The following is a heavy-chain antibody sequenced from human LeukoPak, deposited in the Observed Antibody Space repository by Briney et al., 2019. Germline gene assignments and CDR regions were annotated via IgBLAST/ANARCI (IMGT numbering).Heavy chain of an antibody. CDR3: GRGMRYSGSYVVEY. J-gene: IGHJ4*02. CDR1: GGSISSGGYY. Sequence: SETLSLTCTVSGGSISSGGYYWSWIRQPPGEGLEWIGYIYYSAGTYYNPSLKSRVTMSIDTSTNQFSLKLSSVTAADTAVYSCGRGMRYSGSYVVEYWGQGTLVTVSS. D-gene: IGHD1-26*01. V-gene: IGHV4-30-4*08. CDR2: IYYSAGT.